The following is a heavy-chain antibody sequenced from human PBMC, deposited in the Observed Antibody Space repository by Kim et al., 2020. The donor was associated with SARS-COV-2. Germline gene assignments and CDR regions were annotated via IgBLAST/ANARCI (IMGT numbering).Heavy chain of an antibody. CDR2: YI. CDR3: ARRSQVDFDY. Sequence: YIYYADSVKGRFTISRDNAKNSLYLQMNSLRAEDTAVYYCARRSQVDFDYWGQGTLVTVSS. J-gene: IGHJ4*02. V-gene: IGHV3-21*01. D-gene: IGHD1-26*01.